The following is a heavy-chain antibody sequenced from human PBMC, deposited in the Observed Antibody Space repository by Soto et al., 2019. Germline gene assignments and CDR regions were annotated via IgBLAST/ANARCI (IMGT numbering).Heavy chain of an antibody. V-gene: IGHV3-30*18. CDR2: ISYDGSNK. D-gene: IGHD6-6*01. Sequence: SLRLSCAASGFTFSSYGMHWVRQAPGKGLEWVAVISYDGSNKYYADSVKGRFTISRDNSKNTLYLQMNSLRAEDTAVYYCAKSNKIAARHLDYWGQGTLVTVSS. J-gene: IGHJ4*02. CDR1: GFTFSSYG. CDR3: AKSNKIAARHLDY.